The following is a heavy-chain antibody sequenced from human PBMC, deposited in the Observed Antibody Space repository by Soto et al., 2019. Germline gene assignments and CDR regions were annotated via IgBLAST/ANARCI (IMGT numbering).Heavy chain of an antibody. CDR2: ISWNSGSI. CDR1: GFTFEDYA. D-gene: IGHD3-3*01. CDR3: AKDIRGFVPPRDFWSGYYPTEPDSVYNGMDL. J-gene: IGHJ6*02. V-gene: IGHV3-9*01. Sequence: GGSLRLSCAASGFTFEDYAMHWVRQVPGKGLEWVSGISWNSGSIGYADSVKGRFTISRDNAKNSLYLQLNSLRAEDTALYYCAKDIRGFVPPRDFWSGYYPTEPDSVYNGMDLWGQGTTVTVSS.